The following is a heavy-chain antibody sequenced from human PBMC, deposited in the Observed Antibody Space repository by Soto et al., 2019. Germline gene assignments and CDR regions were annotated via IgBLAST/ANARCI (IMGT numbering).Heavy chain of an antibody. CDR1: GFTLWSYS. J-gene: IGHJ4*02. CDR3: ARDLGIAVAATGY. CDR2: ISRSSSNI. Sequence: LSRSCAAPGFTLWSYSMNWVRQPAGKGLEWVSFISRSSSNINYADTVKGRFSISRDNAKNSLYLQFNSLRDEDTADYYCARDLGIAVAATGYWGQGTLVTVSS. D-gene: IGHD6-19*01. V-gene: IGHV3-48*02.